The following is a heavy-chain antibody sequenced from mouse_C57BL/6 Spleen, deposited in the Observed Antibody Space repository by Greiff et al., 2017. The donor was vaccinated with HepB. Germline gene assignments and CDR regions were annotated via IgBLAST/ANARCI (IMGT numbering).Heavy chain of an antibody. CDR2: INPGSGGT. V-gene: IGHV1-54*01. CDR3: ARGGGLRPYFDV. Sequence: VQLQQSGAELVRPGTSVKVSCKASGYAFTNYLIEWVKQRPGQGLEWIGVINPGSGGTNYNEKFKGKATLTADKSSSTAYMQLSSLPSEDAAVYFCARGGGLRPYFDVWGTGTTVTVSS. CDR1: GYAFTNYL. D-gene: IGHD2-4*01. J-gene: IGHJ1*03.